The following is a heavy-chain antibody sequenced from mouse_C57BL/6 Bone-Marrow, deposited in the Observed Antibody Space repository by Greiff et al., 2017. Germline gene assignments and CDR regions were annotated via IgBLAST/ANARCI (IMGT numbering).Heavy chain of an antibody. CDR1: GFTFSSYG. CDR2: ISSGGSYT. V-gene: IGHV5-6*02. Sequence: EVMLVESGGDLVKPGGSLKLSCAASGFTFSSYGMSWVRQTPDQRLEWVATISSGGSYTYYPDSVTGRFTISRDTAKTTLYLQMSRLTAEDTGMYYCAKLAAWFAYWGQGTLVTVSA. J-gene: IGHJ3*01. CDR3: AKLAAWFAY.